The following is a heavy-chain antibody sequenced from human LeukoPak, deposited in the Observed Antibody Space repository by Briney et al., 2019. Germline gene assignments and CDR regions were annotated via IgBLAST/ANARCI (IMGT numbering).Heavy chain of an antibody. CDR2: ISWNSGSI. V-gene: IGHV3-9*01. CDR3: AKGFLWFGELTSPFDY. J-gene: IGHJ4*02. CDR1: GFTFDDYA. Sequence: GRSLGLSCAASGFTFDDYAMHWVRQAPGKGLEWVSGISWNSGSIGYADSVKGRFTISRDNAKNSLYLQMNSLRAEDTALYYCAKGFLWFGELTSPFDYWGQGTLVTVSS. D-gene: IGHD3-10*01.